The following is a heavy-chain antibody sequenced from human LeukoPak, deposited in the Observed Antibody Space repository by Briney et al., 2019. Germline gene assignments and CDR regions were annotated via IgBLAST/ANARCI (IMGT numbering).Heavy chain of an antibody. D-gene: IGHD3-9*01. CDR1: GGTFSSYS. V-gene: IGHV1-69*05. CDR2: IIPAFGTA. J-gene: IGHJ4*02. CDR3: ARLPYDILTGYLYYFDY. Sequence: WASVKVSCKGSGGTFSSYSISWVRQAPGQGLEWMGGIIPAFGTAHYAQKFQGRVTFTTDESTTTAYMELRSLRSEDTAVYYCARLPYDILTGYLYYFDYWGQGTLVTVSS.